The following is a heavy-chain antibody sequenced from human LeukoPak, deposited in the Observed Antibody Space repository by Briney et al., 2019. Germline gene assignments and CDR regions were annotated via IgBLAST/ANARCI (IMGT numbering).Heavy chain of an antibody. Sequence: SETLSLTCTVSGGSISSGSYYWSWIRQPAGKGLEWIGRIYTSGSTNYNPSLKSRVTISVDTSKNQFSLKLSSVTAADTAVYYCARVAPSWCSSSSSWFDPWGQGTLVTVSS. CDR1: GGSISSGSYY. D-gene: IGHD6-6*01. CDR2: IYTSGST. CDR3: ARVAPSWCSSSSSWFDP. J-gene: IGHJ5*02. V-gene: IGHV4-61*02.